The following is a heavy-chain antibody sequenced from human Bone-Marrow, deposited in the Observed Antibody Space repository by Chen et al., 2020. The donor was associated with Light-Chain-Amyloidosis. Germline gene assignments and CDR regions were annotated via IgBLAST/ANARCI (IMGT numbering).Heavy chain of an antibody. CDR1: GGSVSSSAFY. CDR2: IYHSGGT. D-gene: IGHD1-7*01. Sequence: QVQLQESGPGLVKPSETLSLTCTVSGGSVSSSAFYWGWIRQPPGKGLEWIGHIYHSGGTYYNPSLKSRVALSVGTPRNQFSLNLVSVAAADTGVYYCTRPRTGATTGAYYYMDVWGKGTTVIVSS. V-gene: IGHV4-39*01. J-gene: IGHJ6*03. CDR3: TRPRTGATTGAYYYMDV.